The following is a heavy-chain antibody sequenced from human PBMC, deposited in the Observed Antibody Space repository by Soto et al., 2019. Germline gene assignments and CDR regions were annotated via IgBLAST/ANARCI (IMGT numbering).Heavy chain of an antibody. V-gene: IGHV4-34*01. D-gene: IGHD6-13*01. Sequence: PSETLSRTCAVYGGSFSGYYWSWFRQPPGKGLEWFGEINHRGSTNYTPSLKRRVTLSVGTSKNQFYLKLSSVTAADTAVYYCARGPEYSSSWYRYYYYGMDVWGQGTTVT. CDR1: GGSFSGYY. CDR2: INHRGST. J-gene: IGHJ6*02. CDR3: ARGPEYSSSWYRYYYYGMDV.